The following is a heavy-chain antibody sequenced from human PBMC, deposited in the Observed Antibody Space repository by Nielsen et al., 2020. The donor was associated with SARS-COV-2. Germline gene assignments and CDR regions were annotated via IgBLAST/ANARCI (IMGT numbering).Heavy chain of an antibody. CDR1: GFTFSTYT. CDR3: ARDLWFGELFDY. Sequence: GESLKISCVASGFTFSTYTMTWVRQAPGKGLEWVAAVDATSNYIYYADAVRGRFTISRDNAKSSLYLQMDSLRAEDTAVYYCARDLWFGELFDYWGQGTLVTVSS. CDR2: VDATSNYI. V-gene: IGHV3-21*01. D-gene: IGHD3-10*01. J-gene: IGHJ4*02.